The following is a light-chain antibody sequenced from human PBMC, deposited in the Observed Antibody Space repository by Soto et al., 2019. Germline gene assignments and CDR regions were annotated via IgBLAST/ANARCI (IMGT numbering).Light chain of an antibody. CDR1: SSDVGGYNY. CDR2: EVS. V-gene: IGLV2-8*01. CDR3: SSYAGSKNSV. Sequence: QSALTQPPSASGSPGQSVTISCTGTSSDVGGYNYVSWYQQHPDKAPKLMIYEVSKRPSGVPDRFSGSKSGNTASLTVSGLQAEDEAYYYCSSYAGSKNSVFGGGTQLTVL. J-gene: IGLJ7*01.